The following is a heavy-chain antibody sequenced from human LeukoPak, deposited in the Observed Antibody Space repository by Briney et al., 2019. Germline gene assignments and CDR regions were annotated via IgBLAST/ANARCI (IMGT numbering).Heavy chain of an antibody. J-gene: IGHJ3*02. CDR1: GGSISSYY. D-gene: IGHD3-10*01. CDR3: ARGAGKWFPDAFDI. V-gene: IGHV4-59*01. Sequence: SETLSLTCTVSGGSISSYYWSWIRQPPGKGLEWIGYIYYSGSTNYNPSLKSRVTISVDTSKNQFSLKLGSVTAADTAVYYCARGAGKWFPDAFDIWGQGTMVTVSS. CDR2: IYYSGST.